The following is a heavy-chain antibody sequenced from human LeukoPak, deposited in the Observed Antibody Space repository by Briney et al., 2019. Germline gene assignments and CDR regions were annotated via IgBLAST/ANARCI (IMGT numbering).Heavy chain of an antibody. CDR1: GFTFSSYG. CDR3: AGGLPRFLCVY. Sequence: GGSLRLSCAASGFTFSSYGMHWVRQAPGKGLEWVAVISYDGSNKYYADSVKGRFTISRDNSKNTLYLQMNSLRAEDTAVYYCAGGLPRFLCVYWGQGTLVTVSS. D-gene: IGHD3-3*01. V-gene: IGHV3-30*03. CDR2: ISYDGSNK. J-gene: IGHJ4*02.